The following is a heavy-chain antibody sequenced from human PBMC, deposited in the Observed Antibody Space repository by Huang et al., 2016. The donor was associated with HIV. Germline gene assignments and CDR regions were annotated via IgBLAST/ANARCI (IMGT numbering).Heavy chain of an antibody. D-gene: IGHD4-17*01. CDR1: GDSISSSSYY. Sequence: QLQLQESGPGLVKPSETLSLTCTVSGDSISSSSYYWGWLRQPPGKGLEWIGGVYYSGSTYYNPSLKSRVTISVDTSKNQFSLKLSSVTAADTAVYYCARHQTYGLGGWYFDLWCRGTLVTVSS. CDR3: ARHQTYGLGGWYFDL. CDR2: VYYSGST. J-gene: IGHJ2*01. V-gene: IGHV4-39*01.